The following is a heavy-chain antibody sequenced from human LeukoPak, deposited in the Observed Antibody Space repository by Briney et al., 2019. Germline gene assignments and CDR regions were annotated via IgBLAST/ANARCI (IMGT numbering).Heavy chain of an antibody. Sequence: PGGSLRLSCAASGFTFNTYTMNWVRQAPGKGLEWVSSISSSSSYIYYADSVKGRFTISRDNAKNSLYLQMNSLRAEDTAVYYCARAGELWPRDGMDVWGQGTTVTVSS. CDR3: ARAGELWPRDGMDV. V-gene: IGHV3-21*01. J-gene: IGHJ6*02. CDR1: GFTFNTYT. D-gene: IGHD1-7*01. CDR2: ISSSSSYI.